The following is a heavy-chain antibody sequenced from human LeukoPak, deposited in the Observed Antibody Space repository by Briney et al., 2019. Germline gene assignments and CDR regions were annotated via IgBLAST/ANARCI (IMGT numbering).Heavy chain of an antibody. D-gene: IGHD3-10*01. CDR3: ARNRGNNTFDY. V-gene: IGHV5-51*01. CDR2: IYPGESDT. CDR1: GYNFSSYW. J-gene: IGHJ4*02. Sequence: GGSLQISCKGSGYNFSSYWIGWGRPLPGKGLEWMGFIYPGESDTRYSPSFQGQVTISADKSISTAYLQWRSLKASDTAMYYCARNRGNNTFDYWGQGILVTVSS.